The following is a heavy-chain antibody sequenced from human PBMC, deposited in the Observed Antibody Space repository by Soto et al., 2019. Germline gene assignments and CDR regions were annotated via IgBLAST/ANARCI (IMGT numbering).Heavy chain of an antibody. D-gene: IGHD3-22*01. V-gene: IGHV1-69*13. CDR2: IIPIFGTA. Sequence: SVKVSCKASGGTFSSYAISWVRQAPGQGLEWTGGIIPIFGTANYAQKFQGRVTITADESTSTAYMELSSLRSEDTAVYYCARDLGSPRYYYDSSGVFDYWGQGTLVTVSS. CDR3: ARDLGSPRYYYDSSGVFDY. J-gene: IGHJ4*02. CDR1: GGTFSSYA.